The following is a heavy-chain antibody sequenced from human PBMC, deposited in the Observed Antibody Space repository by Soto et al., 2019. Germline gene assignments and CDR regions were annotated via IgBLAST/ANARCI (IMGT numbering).Heavy chain of an antibody. CDR2: MYNTGST. CDR1: GDSVTSDY. D-gene: IGHD2-21*02. CDR3: ARDLWGYCGTDCYPLDV. Sequence: SETLSLTCTVSGDSVTSDYWSWIRQPPGKGLEWIGYMYNTGSTVYNPPFKSRVTISVDTSKNQFSLKLNSVTAADTAVYYCARDLWGYCGTDCYPLDVWGQGTTVTVSS. J-gene: IGHJ6*02. V-gene: IGHV4-59*02.